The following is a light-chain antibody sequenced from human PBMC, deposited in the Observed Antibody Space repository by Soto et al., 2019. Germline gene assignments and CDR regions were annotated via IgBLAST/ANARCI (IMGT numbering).Light chain of an antibody. V-gene: IGKV1-27*01. CDR1: QDISNY. Sequence: DIQMTQSPSSLSAAVGDRVTIACRASQDISNYLAWYQQKPGIASKLLIFAAFTFQSGVPSRFSGSGSGTEFTLTISSLQPEDVATYYCQKYDSAPAWTFGQGTKVDIK. CDR2: AAF. CDR3: QKYDSAPAWT. J-gene: IGKJ1*01.